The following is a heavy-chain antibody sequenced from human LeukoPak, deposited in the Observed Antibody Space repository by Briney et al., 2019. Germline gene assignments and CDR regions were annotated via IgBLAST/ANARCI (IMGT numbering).Heavy chain of an antibody. CDR2: SIPIFSSA. CDR1: GGTFISYA. J-gene: IGHJ4*02. V-gene: IGHV1-69*13. Sequence: SVPVSCMACGGTFISYAIGWVRQPPGHGLEWVGRSIPIFSSANDAQKFQGRVTITADQATSTAYMELSSRRSEDTAVYYCARAHRPCSSTSCYVAPFDYWGQETLVTVSS. CDR3: ARAHRPCSSTSCYVAPFDY. D-gene: IGHD2-2*01.